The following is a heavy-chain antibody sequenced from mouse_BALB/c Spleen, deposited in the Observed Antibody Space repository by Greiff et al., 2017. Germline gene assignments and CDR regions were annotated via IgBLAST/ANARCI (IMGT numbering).Heavy chain of an antibody. D-gene: IGHD1-2*01. Sequence: EVQLVESGGGLVQPGGSRKLSCAASGFTFSSFGMHWVRQAPEKGLEWVAYISSGSSTIYYADTVKGRFTISRDNPTNTLFLQMTSLRSEDTAMYYCARYYGYDYAMDYWGQGTSVTVSS. V-gene: IGHV5-17*02. J-gene: IGHJ4*01. CDR2: ISSGSSTI. CDR3: ARYYGYDYAMDY. CDR1: GFTFSSFG.